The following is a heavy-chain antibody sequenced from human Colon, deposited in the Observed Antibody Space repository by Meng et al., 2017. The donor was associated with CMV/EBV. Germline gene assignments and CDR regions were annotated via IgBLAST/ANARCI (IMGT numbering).Heavy chain of an antibody. D-gene: IGHD2-15*01. Sequence: GGSLRLSCAASGFSLTDYEMNWVRQAPGKGLEWVANIKQDGSEKFYVDSVKGRFTISRDNARKSVYLQMDSLRAEDTAVYYCARLVVGDNDYFDYWGQGTLVTVSS. V-gene: IGHV3-7*01. J-gene: IGHJ4*02. CDR3: ARLVVGDNDYFDY. CDR1: GFSLTDYE. CDR2: IKQDGSEK.